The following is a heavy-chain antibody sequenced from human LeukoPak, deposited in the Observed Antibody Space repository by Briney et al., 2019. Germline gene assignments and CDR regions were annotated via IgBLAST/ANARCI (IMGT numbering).Heavy chain of an antibody. CDR2: IYTSGST. J-gene: IGHJ4*02. V-gene: IGHV4-4*07. D-gene: IGHD3-22*01. CDR3: ARRSYYYDSED. CDR1: GGSISSYY. Sequence: TSETLSLTCTVSGGSISSYYWSWIRQPAGKGLEWIGRIYTSGSTNYNPSLKSRVTMSVDTPKNQFSLKLSSVTAADTAVYYCARRSYYYDSEDWGQGTLVTVSS.